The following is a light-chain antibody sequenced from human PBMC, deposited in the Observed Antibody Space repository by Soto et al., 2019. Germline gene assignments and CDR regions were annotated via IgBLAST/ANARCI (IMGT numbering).Light chain of an antibody. V-gene: IGLV2-14*03. Sequence: QSALTQPASVSGSPGQSITISCTGTSSDIGAYNFVSWYQQHPGKAPKLMLYDVNIRPSGVSNRFSGSKSGTSASLAISGLQAEDEADYYCQSYDSSLSGWVFGTGTKVTVL. CDR1: SSDIGAYNF. CDR3: QSYDSSLSGWV. CDR2: DVN. J-gene: IGLJ1*01.